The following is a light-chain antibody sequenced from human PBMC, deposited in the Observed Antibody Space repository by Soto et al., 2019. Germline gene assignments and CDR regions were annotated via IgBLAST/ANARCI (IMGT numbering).Light chain of an antibody. CDR3: QQYGSSPTT. Sequence: IVLTQSPATLSLSQGERATLSCRASQSVSSSYLAWYQEKPGQAPRLLIYGASSRATGIPDRFSGSGSGTDFTLTISRLEPEDFAVYYCQQYGSSPTTFGQGTKVDIK. CDR1: QSVSSSY. J-gene: IGKJ1*01. CDR2: GAS. V-gene: IGKV3-20*01.